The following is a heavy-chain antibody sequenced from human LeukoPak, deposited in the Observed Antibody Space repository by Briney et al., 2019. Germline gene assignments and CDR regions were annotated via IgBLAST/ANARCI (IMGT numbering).Heavy chain of an antibody. Sequence: SETLSLTCTVSGYSISSGYYWGWIRQPPGKGLEWIGTIYHSGSTYYNPSLKSRVTISVDTSKNQFSLKMSSVTAADTAVYYCARASLERVDYWGQGTLVTVSS. CDR2: IYHSGST. J-gene: IGHJ4*02. D-gene: IGHD1-1*01. V-gene: IGHV4-38-2*02. CDR1: GYSISSGYY. CDR3: ARASLERVDY.